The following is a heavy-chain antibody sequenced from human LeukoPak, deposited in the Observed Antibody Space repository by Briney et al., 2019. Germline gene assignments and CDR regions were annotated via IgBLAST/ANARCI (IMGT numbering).Heavy chain of an antibody. CDR2: IYYRGSP. V-gene: IGHV4-39*07. Sequence: SETLSLTCTFSGGSISSSSYYRCCIRQPPGKGLAWIGSIYYRGSPYYNTSLKSRVTISVDTSKNQFSLKLSSVTAADTAVYYCARDGDSKNYYDSSGYWGWFDPWGQGTLVTVSS. CDR3: ARDGDSKNYYDSSGYWGWFDP. CDR1: GGSISSSSYY. D-gene: IGHD3-22*01. J-gene: IGHJ5*02.